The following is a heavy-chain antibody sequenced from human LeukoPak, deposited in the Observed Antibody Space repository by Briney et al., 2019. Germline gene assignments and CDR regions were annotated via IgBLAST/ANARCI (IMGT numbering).Heavy chain of an antibody. V-gene: IGHV3-30*04. J-gene: IGHJ4*02. D-gene: IGHD2-2*01. CDR3: ARDFRPVVGTAGAFAS. CDR1: GFTFSSYA. Sequence: GGSLRLSCAASGFTFSSYAMEWVRQSPGKGLEGVAVISYDGSDKYYAEFVKGRFTISRDNSKNTLYLQMNSLRAEDTAVYYCARDFRPVVGTAGAFASWGQGTLVTVSS. CDR2: ISYDGSDK.